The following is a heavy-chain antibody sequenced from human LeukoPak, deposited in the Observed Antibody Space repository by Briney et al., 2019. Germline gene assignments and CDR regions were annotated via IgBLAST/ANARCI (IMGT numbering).Heavy chain of an antibody. D-gene: IGHD1-26*01. Sequence: SETLSLTCTVSGGSISSYYWSWIRQPPGKGLEWTGYIYYSGSTDYNPSLKSRVTISVDTSKNQFSLKLSSVTAADTAVYFCARENSGYNYYGMDVWGQGTTVTVSS. CDR3: ARENSGYNYYGMDV. CDR2: IYYSGST. J-gene: IGHJ6*02. CDR1: GGSISSYY. V-gene: IGHV4-59*01.